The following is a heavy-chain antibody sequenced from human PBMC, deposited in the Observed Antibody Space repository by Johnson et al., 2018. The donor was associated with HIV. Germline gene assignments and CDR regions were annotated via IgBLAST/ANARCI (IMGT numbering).Heavy chain of an antibody. CDR3: ARDLSVESYQLLSVFSYAFDI. CDR2: ISGSAGIT. CDR1: GFTFSSYA. J-gene: IGHJ3*02. V-gene: IGHV3-23*04. Sequence: VQLVESGGGLVQRGGSLRLSCIASGFTFSSYAMSWVRQAPGKGLEWVSAISGSAGITYYADSVTGRFTLSRDNSKNTLYLQMNSLRAEDTAVYYCARDLSVESYQLLSVFSYAFDIWGQGTMVTVSS. D-gene: IGHD2-2*01.